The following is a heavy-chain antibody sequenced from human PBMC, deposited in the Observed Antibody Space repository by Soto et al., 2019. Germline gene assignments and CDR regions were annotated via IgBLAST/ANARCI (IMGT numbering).Heavy chain of an antibody. CDR2: IYTTGST. CDR3: ARGIPVSGSFDY. Sequence: SETMSVTWTVAGGYIGRGGCCWTWIRQHPGKGLEWIAYIYTTGSTYYNPSLKSRVGISVDTSKNQFSLKLSSVTAADTAVYYCARGIPVSGSFDYWGQGTLVTVSS. CDR1: GGYIGRGGCC. V-gene: IGHV4-31*02. J-gene: IGHJ4*02. D-gene: IGHD6-19*01.